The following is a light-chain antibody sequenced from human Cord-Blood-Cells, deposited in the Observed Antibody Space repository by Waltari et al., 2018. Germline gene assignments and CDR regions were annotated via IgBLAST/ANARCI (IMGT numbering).Light chain of an antibody. J-gene: IGLJ3*02. Sequence: QSALTQPASVSGSPGQSITISCTGTSSDVGSYNLVSWYQQHPGKAPKLMIYEGSKRPSGVYNRFSGSKSGNTASLTISGLQAVDEADYYCCSYAGSSTFRVFGGGTKLTVL. CDR3: CSYAGSSTFRV. V-gene: IGLV2-23*03. CDR1: SSDVGSYNL. CDR2: EGS.